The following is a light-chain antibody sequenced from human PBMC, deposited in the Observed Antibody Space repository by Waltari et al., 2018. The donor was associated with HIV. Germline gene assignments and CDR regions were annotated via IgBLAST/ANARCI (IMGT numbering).Light chain of an antibody. CDR1: SSTIGSNT. CDR3: AAWDDSLNAWV. J-gene: IGLJ3*02. V-gene: IGLV1-44*01. Sequence: QSVLTQPPSASGTPGQRVTISCSGSSSTIGSNTVTWYQQLPGTAPELLIYSNNQRPSGVPDRFSGSKSGTSASLAISGLQSEDEADYYCAAWDDSLNAWVFGGGTKLTVL. CDR2: SNN.